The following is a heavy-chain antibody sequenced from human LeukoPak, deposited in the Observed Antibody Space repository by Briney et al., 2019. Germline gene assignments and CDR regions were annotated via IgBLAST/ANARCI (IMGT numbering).Heavy chain of an antibody. CDR3: ARDEMATIGRALDY. D-gene: IGHD5-24*01. CDR2: INHSGST. Sequence: MPSETLSLTCAVYGGSFSGYYWSWIRQPPGKGLEWIGEINHSGSTNYNPSLKSRVTISVDTCKNQFSLRLSSVTAADTAVYYCARDEMATIGRALDYWGQGTLVTVSS. V-gene: IGHV4-34*01. CDR1: GGSFSGYY. J-gene: IGHJ4*02.